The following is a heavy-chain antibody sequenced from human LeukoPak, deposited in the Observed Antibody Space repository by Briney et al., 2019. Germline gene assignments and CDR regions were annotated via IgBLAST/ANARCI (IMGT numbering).Heavy chain of an antibody. D-gene: IGHD3-22*01. CDR2: ISYDGSNK. CDR1: GFTFSSYG. V-gene: IGHV3-30*03. J-gene: IGHJ4*02. Sequence: GRSLRLSCAASGFTFSSYGMHWVRQAPGKGLEWVAGISYDGSNKYYADSVKGRFTISRDNSKNTLYLQMNSLRAEDTALYYCARASLYDNSAYYLDYWGQGTLVTVSS. CDR3: ARASLYDNSAYYLDY.